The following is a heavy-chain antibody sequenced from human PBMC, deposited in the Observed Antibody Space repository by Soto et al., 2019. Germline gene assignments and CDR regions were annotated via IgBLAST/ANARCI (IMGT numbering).Heavy chain of an antibody. J-gene: IGHJ6*02. Sequence: EVQLVESGGGLVQPGGSLRLSCAASGFTFSSYEMNWVRQAPGKGLEWVSYISSSGSTIYYADSVKGRFTISRDNAKNSLYLQMNSLRAEDTAVYYCARGGSGSYYALYYYYYGMDVWGQGTTVTVSS. D-gene: IGHD3-10*01. CDR2: ISSSGSTI. V-gene: IGHV3-48*03. CDR1: GFTFSSYE. CDR3: ARGGSGSYYALYYYYYGMDV.